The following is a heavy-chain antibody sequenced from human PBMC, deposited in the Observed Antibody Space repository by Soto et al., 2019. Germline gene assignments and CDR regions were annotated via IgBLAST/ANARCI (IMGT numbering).Heavy chain of an antibody. CDR1: GGSITTGGYY. V-gene: IGHV4-31*03. CDR3: ARTKCSGGSCYSWSLDY. Sequence: SETLSLTCSVSGGSITTGGYYWSWIRQLPGKGLEWIGHRYYSESTYYNPSLKSRVSISLDTSKNQFSLKLSFVTAADTAMYYCARTKCSGGSCYSWSLDYWGQGTPVTVSS. CDR2: RYYSEST. D-gene: IGHD2-15*01. J-gene: IGHJ4*02.